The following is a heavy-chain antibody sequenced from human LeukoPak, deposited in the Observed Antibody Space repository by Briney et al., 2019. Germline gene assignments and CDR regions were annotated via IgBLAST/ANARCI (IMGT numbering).Heavy chain of an antibody. Sequence: GGSLRLSCAASGFTFSTYSMNWVRQAPGKGLEWVSYINSSSSTIFYADSVKGRFTISRDNAKNTLYLQMNSLRAEDTAVYYCARVLLSSSINWGQGTLVTVSS. J-gene: IGHJ4*02. CDR3: ARVLLSSSIN. CDR1: GFTFSTYS. CDR2: INSSSSTI. V-gene: IGHV3-48*04. D-gene: IGHD6-13*01.